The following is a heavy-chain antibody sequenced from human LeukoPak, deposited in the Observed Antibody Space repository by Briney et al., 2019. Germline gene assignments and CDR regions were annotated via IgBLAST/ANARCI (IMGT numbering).Heavy chain of an antibody. Sequence: ASVKVSCKAPGYTFTGYYMHRVRQAPGQGLEWMGWINPNSGGTNYAQKFQGRVTMTRDTSISTAYMELSRLRSDDTAVYYCARQYSGSYYRFDYWGQGTLVTVSS. D-gene: IGHD1-26*01. CDR2: INPNSGGT. V-gene: IGHV1-2*02. CDR1: GYTFTGYY. J-gene: IGHJ4*02. CDR3: ARQYSGSYYRFDY.